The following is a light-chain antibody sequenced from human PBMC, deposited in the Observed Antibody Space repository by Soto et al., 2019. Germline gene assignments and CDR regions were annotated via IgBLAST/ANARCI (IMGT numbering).Light chain of an antibody. J-gene: IGKJ1*01. CDR2: LNS. V-gene: IGKV2-28*01. Sequence: DIVMTQSPLSLPVTPGEPASISCRSTKSLLHSNGYNSLDWYLQKPGQSPQLLIYLNSNRASRVPDRFSGSGSGTDFTLKISRVEAEDVGVYYCMQALQAPPTFGQGTKVDIK. CDR3: MQALQAPPT. CDR1: KSLLHSNGYNS.